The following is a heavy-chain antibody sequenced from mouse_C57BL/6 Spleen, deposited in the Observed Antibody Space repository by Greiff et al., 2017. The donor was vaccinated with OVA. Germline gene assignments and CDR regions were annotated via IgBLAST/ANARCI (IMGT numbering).Heavy chain of an antibody. CDR3: ARDRPRGYFDV. CDR2: INYDGSST. CDR1: GFTFSDYY. J-gene: IGHJ1*03. V-gene: IGHV5-16*01. Sequence: EVQLVGSEGGLVQPGSSMKLSCTASGFTFSDYYMAWVRQVPEKGLEWVANINYDGSSTYYLDSLKSRFIISRDNAKNILYLQMSSLKSEDTATYYCARDRPRGYFDVWGTGTTVTVSS.